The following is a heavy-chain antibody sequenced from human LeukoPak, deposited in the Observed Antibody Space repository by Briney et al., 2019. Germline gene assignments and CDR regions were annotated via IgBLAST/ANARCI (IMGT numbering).Heavy chain of an antibody. J-gene: IGHJ4*02. D-gene: IGHD1-26*01. CDR1: GYTFTGYY. V-gene: IGHV1-2*06. CDR3: TRESESYHGNDY. Sequence: GASVKVSCKASGYTFTGYYMHWVRQAPGQGLEWMGRINPNNGGTNYAQKFQGRVTMTGDTSISTAYMELNSLRSDDSAVYYCTRESESYHGNDYWGQGTLVTVSS. CDR2: INPNNGGT.